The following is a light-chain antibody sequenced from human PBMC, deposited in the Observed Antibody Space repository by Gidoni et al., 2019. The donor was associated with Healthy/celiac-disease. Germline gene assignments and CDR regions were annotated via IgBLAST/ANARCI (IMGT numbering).Light chain of an antibody. V-gene: IGLV3-1*01. Sequence: SYELTQPPSVSVSPGQTASTTCSGDNLGYKYACWYQQKPGQSPVLVISQVSKRPSGIPERFSGSNSGNTATLTISGPQAMDEADYYCQSWDSSTEVVFGGGTKLTVL. J-gene: IGLJ2*01. CDR1: NLGYKY. CDR3: QSWDSSTEVV. CDR2: QVS.